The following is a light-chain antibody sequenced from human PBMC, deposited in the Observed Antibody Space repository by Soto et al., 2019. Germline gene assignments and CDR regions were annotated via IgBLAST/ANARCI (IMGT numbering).Light chain of an antibody. V-gene: IGKV3-15*01. Sequence: EIVMSMSPAAVSVSPKETASLSCRASQAINSNLAWYQQRPGQAPRLLIYSASTRATGVPARVSGSGSETEFTLIIRVLQSEDFALYYCQHSNDLPLPSAGGAKVDIK. CDR2: SAS. CDR1: QAINSN. J-gene: IGKJ4*01. CDR3: QHSNDLPLP.